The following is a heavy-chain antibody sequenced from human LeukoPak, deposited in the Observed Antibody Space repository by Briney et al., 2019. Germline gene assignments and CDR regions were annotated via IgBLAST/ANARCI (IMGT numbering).Heavy chain of an antibody. CDR1: GFTFSDYY. Sequence: PGGSLRLSCAASGFTFSDYYMSWIRQAPGKGLEWVSYIRSSSSYTNYADSVKGRFTMSRGNAKKSLYLQMNSLRAEDTAVFYCARDQYDTWSRRGNFDSWGQGTLVIVSS. CDR2: IRSSSSYT. J-gene: IGHJ4*02. V-gene: IGHV3-11*05. CDR3: ARDQYDTWSRRGNFDS. D-gene: IGHD3-3*01.